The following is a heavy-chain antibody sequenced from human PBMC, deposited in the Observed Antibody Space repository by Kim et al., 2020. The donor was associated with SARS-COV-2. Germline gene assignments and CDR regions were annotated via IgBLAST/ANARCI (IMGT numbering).Heavy chain of an antibody. J-gene: IGHJ4*02. CDR2: INPSGGST. CDR3: ARGEYYYGSSGYSHFDY. D-gene: IGHD3-22*01. CDR1: GYTFTSYY. V-gene: IGHV1-46*01. Sequence: ASVKVSCKASGYTFTSYYMFWVRQAPGQGLEWMGIINPSGGSTTYAQKFQGRVTMTRDTSTSTVYMELSSLRSEDTAVYYCARGEYYYGSSGYSHFDYWGQGTLVTVSS.